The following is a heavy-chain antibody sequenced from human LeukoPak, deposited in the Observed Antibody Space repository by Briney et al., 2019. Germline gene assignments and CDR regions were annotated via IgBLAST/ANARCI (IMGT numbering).Heavy chain of an antibody. Sequence: GGSLRLSCAASGFTFSDYYLSWIRQAPGSGLEWVSYSSGSGSYTNYADSVKGRFTISRDNAKNSLYLQMNSLRAEDTAVYYCARKTYYYDSGSYSKSYYFDYWGQGTLVTVSS. V-gene: IGHV3-11*06. J-gene: IGHJ4*02. CDR3: ARKTYYYDSGSYSKSYYFDY. CDR2: SSGSGSYT. CDR1: GFTFSDYY. D-gene: IGHD3-10*01.